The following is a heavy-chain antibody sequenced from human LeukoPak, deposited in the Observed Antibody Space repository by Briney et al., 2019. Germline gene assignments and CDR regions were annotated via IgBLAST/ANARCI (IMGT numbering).Heavy chain of an antibody. D-gene: IGHD6-13*01. CDR2: IKQDGSEK. Sequence: PGGSLRLSCAASGFTFSSYWMSWVRQAPGKGLEWVANIKQDGSEKYYVDSVKGRFTISRDNAKNSLYLQMNSLRAEDTAVYYCARIGYSSSWYDYYYYYYMDVWGKGTTVTVSS. CDR1: GFTFSSYW. CDR3: ARIGYSSSWYDYYYYYYMDV. V-gene: IGHV3-7*01. J-gene: IGHJ6*03.